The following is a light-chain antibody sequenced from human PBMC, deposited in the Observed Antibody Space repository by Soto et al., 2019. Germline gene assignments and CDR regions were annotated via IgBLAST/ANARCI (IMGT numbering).Light chain of an antibody. J-gene: IGKJ2*01. CDR2: KAI. Sequence: DIQMTQSPSTLSPSVGDRVTITCRASQSISTWLAWYQQKPGKAPKLLIYKAINLQSGVPSRFSGSGSGTEFSLTISSLHPDDFATYYCQRYNDFQYIFGQGTKLDMK. V-gene: IGKV1-5*03. CDR1: QSISTW. CDR3: QRYNDFQYI.